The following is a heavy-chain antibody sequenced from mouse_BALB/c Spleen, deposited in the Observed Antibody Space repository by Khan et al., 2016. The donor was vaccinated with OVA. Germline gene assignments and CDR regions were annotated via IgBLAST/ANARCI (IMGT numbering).Heavy chain of an antibody. D-gene: IGHD2-1*01. CDR3: TDGNYVGWFAY. J-gene: IGHJ3*01. CDR1: GYSFTSYW. V-gene: IGHV1-5*01. CDR2: IYPGNSDT. Sequence: EVQLPQSGTVLARPGASVKMSCKASGYSFTSYWMHWVKQRPGQGLEWIGAIYPGNSDTSYNQKFKGKAKLTAVTSARTAYMELSSLTNEDSAVYYCTDGNYVGWFAYWGQGTLVTVSA.